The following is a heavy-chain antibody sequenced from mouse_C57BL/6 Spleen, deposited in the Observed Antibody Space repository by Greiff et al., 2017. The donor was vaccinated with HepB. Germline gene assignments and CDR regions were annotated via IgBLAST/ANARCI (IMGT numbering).Heavy chain of an antibody. CDR2: IHPNSGST. CDR3: ARRGYGGYFDV. CDR1: GYTFTSYW. D-gene: IGHD1-1*02. V-gene: IGHV1-64*01. Sequence: QVQLQQPGAELVKPGASVKLSCKASGYTFTSYWMHWVKQRPGQGLEWIGMIHPNSGSTNYNEKFKSKATLTVDKSSSTAYMQLSSLTSEDSAVYYCARRGYGGYFDVWGTGTTVTVSS. J-gene: IGHJ1*03.